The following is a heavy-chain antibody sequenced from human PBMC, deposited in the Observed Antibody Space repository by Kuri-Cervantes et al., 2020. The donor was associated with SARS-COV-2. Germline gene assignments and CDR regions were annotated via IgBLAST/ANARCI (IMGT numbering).Heavy chain of an antibody. CDR2: IIPIFGTA. CDR3: AGGILELLLDY. CDR1: GYTFTSYG. J-gene: IGHJ4*02. D-gene: IGHD1-7*01. Sequence: SVKVSCKASGYTFTSYGISWVRQAPGQGLEWMGGIIPIFGTANYAQKFQGRVTITADESTSTAYMELSSLRSEDTAVYYCAGGILELLLDYWGQGTLVTVSS. V-gene: IGHV1-69*13.